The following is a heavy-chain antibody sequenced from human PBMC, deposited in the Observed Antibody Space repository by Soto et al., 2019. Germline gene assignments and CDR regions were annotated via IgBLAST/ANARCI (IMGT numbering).Heavy chain of an antibody. V-gene: IGHV2-5*02. CDR3: AHRVLRTVFGLVTTTAIYFDF. D-gene: IGHD3-3*01. CDR1: GFSLTTSGVG. CDR2: IYWDDDK. Sequence: QITLNESGPTQVKPRQTLTLTCTFSGFSLTTSGVGVGWIRQSSGKAPEWLALIYWDDDKRYSPSLKSRLTITKATSKNQVVLTMADLDPADTATYYCAHRVLRTVFGLVTTTAIYFDFWGQGTPVAVS. J-gene: IGHJ4*02.